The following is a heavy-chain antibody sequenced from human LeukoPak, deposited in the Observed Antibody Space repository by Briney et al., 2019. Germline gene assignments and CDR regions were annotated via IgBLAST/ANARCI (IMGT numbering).Heavy chain of an antibody. V-gene: IGHV3-43*01. CDR1: GFTFSDYY. CDR2: ISWDGGST. J-gene: IGHJ6*02. D-gene: IGHD6-13*01. Sequence: PGGSLRLSCAASGFTFSDYYMSWIRQAPGKGLEWVSLISWDGGSTYYADSVKGRFTISRDNSKNSLYLQMNSLRTEDTALYYCAKDIKAAAVPNYYYGMDVWGQGTTVTVSS. CDR3: AKDIKAAAVPNYYYGMDV.